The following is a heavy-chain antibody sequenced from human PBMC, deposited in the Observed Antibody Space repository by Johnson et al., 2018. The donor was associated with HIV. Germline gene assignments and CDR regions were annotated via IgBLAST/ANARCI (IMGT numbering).Heavy chain of an antibody. V-gene: IGHV3-7*01. J-gene: IGHJ3*02. CDR3: AREGIVDAFDI. CDR1: GFTLDDYD. Sequence: VQLVESGGGVVRPGGSLRLSCEASGFTLDDYDMSWVRQVPGKGLEWVANIKQDGSEKYYVDSVRGRFTISRDNSKNTLYLQMNSLRAEDTAVYYCAREGIVDAFDIWGQGTMVTVSS. CDR2: IKQDGSEK. D-gene: IGHD3-22*01.